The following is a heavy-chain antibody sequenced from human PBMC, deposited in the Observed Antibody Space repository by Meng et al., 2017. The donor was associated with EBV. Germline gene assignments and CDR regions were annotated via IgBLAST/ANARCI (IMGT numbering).Heavy chain of an antibody. D-gene: IGHD3-10*01. CDR1: GGPFRYYA. Sequence: GQLVRSVAEVKKPGSSVKVSCKTAGGPFRYYAISWVRQAPGQGLEWLGGFLPRLGAPKYAQKFHGRVKITADESTSTHYMDLSSLRSEDTAIYYCASESGRGYTPDYWGQGTLVTVSS. CDR3: ASESGRGYTPDY. J-gene: IGHJ4*02. V-gene: IGHV1-69*01. CDR2: FLPRLGAP.